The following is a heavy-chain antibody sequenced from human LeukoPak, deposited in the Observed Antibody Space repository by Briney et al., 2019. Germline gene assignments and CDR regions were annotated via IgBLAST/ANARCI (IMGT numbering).Heavy chain of an antibody. CDR2: IYTSGST. J-gene: IGHJ4*02. Sequence: SETLSLTCTVSGGSISSGGYYWSWIRQPAGKGLEWIGRIYTSGSTNYNPSLKSRVTMSVDTSRNQFSLKLSSVTAADTAVYYCARERKTGRYFDYWGQGTLVTVSS. V-gene: IGHV4-61*02. CDR1: GGSISSGGYY. CDR3: ARERKTGRYFDY. D-gene: IGHD3-9*01.